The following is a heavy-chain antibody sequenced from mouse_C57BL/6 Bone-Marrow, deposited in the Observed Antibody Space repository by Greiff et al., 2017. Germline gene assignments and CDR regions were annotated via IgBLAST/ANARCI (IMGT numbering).Heavy chain of an antibody. J-gene: IGHJ4*01. D-gene: IGHD2-1*01. CDR3: ARGDSYYGNSFYAMDY. CDR1: DYTFTDYY. CDR2: IYPGSGNT. V-gene: IGHV1-77*01. Sequence: QVQLKQSGAELARPGASVKLSCKASDYTFTDYYINWVKQRTGQGLEWIGEIYPGSGNTYYNEKFKGKATLTADKSSSTAYMQLSSLTSEDFAVYFCARGDSYYGNSFYAMDYWGQGTSVTVSS.